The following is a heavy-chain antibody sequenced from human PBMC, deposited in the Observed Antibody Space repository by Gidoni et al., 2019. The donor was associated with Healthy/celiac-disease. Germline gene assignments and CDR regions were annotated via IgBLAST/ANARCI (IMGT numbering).Heavy chain of an antibody. Sequence: EVQLVQSGAEVKKPGESLKISCKGSGSSFTSYWIGWVRQMPGKGLEWMGIIYPGDSDTRYSPSFQGQVTISADKSISTAYLQWSSLKASDTAMYYCARQRRPSGSYTPPGYWGQGTLVTVSS. CDR3: ARQRRPSGSYTPPGY. CDR2: IYPGDSDT. J-gene: IGHJ4*02. V-gene: IGHV5-51*01. CDR1: GSSFTSYW. D-gene: IGHD1-26*01.